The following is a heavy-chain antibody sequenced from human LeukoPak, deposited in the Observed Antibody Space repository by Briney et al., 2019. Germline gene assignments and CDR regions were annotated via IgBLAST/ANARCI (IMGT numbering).Heavy chain of an antibody. V-gene: IGHV4-39*01. Sequence: PSETLSLICTVSGGSISSYYWGWIRQPPGKGLEWIGSIYYSGSTYYNPSLKSRVTISVDTSKNQFSLKLSSVTAADTAVYYCATRINIVATIDYWGQGTLVTVSS. CDR2: IYYSGST. D-gene: IGHD5-12*01. CDR1: GGSISSYY. CDR3: ATRINIVATIDY. J-gene: IGHJ4*02.